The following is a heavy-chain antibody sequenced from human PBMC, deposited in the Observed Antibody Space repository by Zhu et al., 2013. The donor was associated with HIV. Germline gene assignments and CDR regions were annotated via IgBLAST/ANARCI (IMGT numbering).Heavy chain of an antibody. J-gene: IGHJ5*02. Sequence: QLVQSGVEVKKPGASVRVSCKASGYIFTTYGISWVRQAPGQGLEWMGWISTYNGDTNYAQRFQGRVTMTTDTYTSTAYMDLRSLRSDDTAVYYCARADHYYDTTGFYYEWFDPGAREPWSPSPQ. CDR3: ARADHYYDTTGFYYEWFDP. CDR2: ISTYNGDT. CDR1: GYIFTTYG. D-gene: IGHD3-22*01. V-gene: IGHV1-18*01.